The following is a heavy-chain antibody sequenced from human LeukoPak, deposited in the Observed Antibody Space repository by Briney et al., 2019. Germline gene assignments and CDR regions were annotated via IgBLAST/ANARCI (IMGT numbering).Heavy chain of an antibody. D-gene: IGHD3-22*01. CDR1: GYSISSGYY. CDR3: AREVYYYDSSGYYQYFDY. CDR2: IYNSGST. V-gene: IGHV4-38-2*02. J-gene: IGHJ4*01. Sequence: PSETLSLTCTVSGYSISSGYYWGWIRQPPGKGLEWIGTIYNSGSTYYNPSLKSRVTISVDTSKNQFSLKLSSVTAADTAVYYCAREVYYYDSSGYYQYFDYWGRGTLVTVSS.